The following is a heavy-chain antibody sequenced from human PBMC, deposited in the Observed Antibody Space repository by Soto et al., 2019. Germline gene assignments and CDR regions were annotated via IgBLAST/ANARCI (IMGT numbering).Heavy chain of an antibody. J-gene: IGHJ3*02. V-gene: IGHV3-21*01. CDR1: GFTFSSYS. D-gene: IGHD6-13*01. CDR3: AREDDGSAGTIRGAFDI. Sequence: GGSLRLSCAASGFTFSSYSMNWVRQAPGKGLEWVSSISSSSSYIYYADSVKGRFTISRDNAKNSLYLQMNSLRAEDTAVYYCAREDDGSAGTIRGAFDIWGQGTMVTVSS. CDR2: ISSSSSYI.